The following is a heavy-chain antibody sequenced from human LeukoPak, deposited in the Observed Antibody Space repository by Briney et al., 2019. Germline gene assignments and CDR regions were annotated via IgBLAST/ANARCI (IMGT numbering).Heavy chain of an antibody. CDR3: STLTSRGLSDS. V-gene: IGHV3-15*07. Sequence: GGSLRLSCAASGFTFSNDWMNWVRQAPGKGLEWVGRIKSKADGETIDYAAPVKGRFTFSRDDSKNMLYLQMNSLKSEDTAVYYCSTLTSRGLSDSWGQGTLVTVSS. CDR2: IKSKADGETI. J-gene: IGHJ4*02. CDR1: GFTFSNDW. D-gene: IGHD1-20*01.